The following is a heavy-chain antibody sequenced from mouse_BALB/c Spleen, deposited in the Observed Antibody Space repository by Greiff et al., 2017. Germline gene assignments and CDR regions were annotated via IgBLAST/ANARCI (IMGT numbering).Heavy chain of an antibody. V-gene: IGHV5-17*02. J-gene: IGHJ1*01. CDR1: GFTFSSFG. Sequence: LVESGGGLVQPGGSRKLSCAASGFTFSSFGMHWVRQAPEKGLEWVAYISSGSSTIYYADTVKGRFTISRDNPKNTLFLQMTSLRSEDTAMYYCARSNYDLYWYFDVWGAGTTVTVSS. CDR2: ISSGSSTI. CDR3: ARSNYDLYWYFDV. D-gene: IGHD2-4*01.